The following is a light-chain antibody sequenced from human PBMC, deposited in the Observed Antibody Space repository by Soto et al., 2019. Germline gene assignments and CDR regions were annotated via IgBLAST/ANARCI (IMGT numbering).Light chain of an antibody. CDR3: QQYDNLPGT. CDR2: AAS. Sequence: DIQMTQSPSSLSASVGDRVTITCQASQDISNYLNWYQQKPGKAPKLLIYAASNLETGVPSRFSGSGSGTDFTFTISSLQPEDIATYYCQQYDNLPGTFGQGTKVEIK. CDR1: QDISNY. J-gene: IGKJ1*01. V-gene: IGKV1-33*01.